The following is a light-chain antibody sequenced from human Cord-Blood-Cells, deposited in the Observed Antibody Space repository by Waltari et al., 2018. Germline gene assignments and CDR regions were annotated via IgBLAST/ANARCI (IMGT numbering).Light chain of an antibody. V-gene: IGLV3-1*01. CDR2: QDS. J-gene: IGLJ3*02. CDR1: KLGDKY. Sequence: SYELTQPPSVSVSPGQTASITCSGDKLGDKYACWYQQKPGQSPVLVIYQDSKRPSGIPERFPSSNSGNTATLTISGTQAMDEADYYCQAWDSSTWVFGGGTKLTVL. CDR3: QAWDSSTWV.